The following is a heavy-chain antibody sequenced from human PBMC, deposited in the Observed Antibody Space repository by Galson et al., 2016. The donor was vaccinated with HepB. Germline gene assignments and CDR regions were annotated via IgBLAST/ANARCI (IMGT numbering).Heavy chain of an antibody. CDR3: TRGDGYQMLPFEY. Sequence: SLRLSCAASGFTVSSKYMNWVRQAPGQGLEWVSVLYSGGATYYADSVKGRLTISRDNSKKTLYLQMNSLRAEDTAVYYCTRGDGYQMLPFEYWGQGTLVTVSS. V-gene: IGHV3-66*01. J-gene: IGHJ4*02. D-gene: IGHD2-2*01. CDR1: GFTVSSKY. CDR2: LYSGGAT.